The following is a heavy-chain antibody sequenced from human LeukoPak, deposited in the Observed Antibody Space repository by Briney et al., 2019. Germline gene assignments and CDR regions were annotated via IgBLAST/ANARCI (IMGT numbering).Heavy chain of an antibody. CDR3: ARVVVSTTNRFDP. CDR1: GFMLTSYW. CDR2: INHDGSEK. J-gene: IGHJ5*02. V-gene: IGHV3-7*05. Sequence: PGGSLRLSCAASGFMLTSYWMSWVRQAPGKGLEWVASINHDGSEKYYVDSVKGRFTISRDNAKNSLYLQMNSLRAEDTAVYHCARVVVSTTNRFDPWGQGTLVTVSS. D-gene: IGHD5/OR15-5a*01.